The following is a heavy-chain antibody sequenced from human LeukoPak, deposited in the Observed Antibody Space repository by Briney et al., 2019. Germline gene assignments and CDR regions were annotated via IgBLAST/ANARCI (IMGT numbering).Heavy chain of an antibody. J-gene: IGHJ4*02. Sequence: GGSLRLSCAASGFTFSSYAMSWVRQAPGKGLEWVSAISGSGGSTYYADSVKGRFTISRDNSKNTLYLQMNSLRAEDTAVYYCAKHVASLYYYDSSGYGYWGQGTLITVSS. CDR1: GFTFSSYA. CDR2: ISGSGGST. V-gene: IGHV3-23*01. D-gene: IGHD3-22*01. CDR3: AKHVASLYYYDSSGYGY.